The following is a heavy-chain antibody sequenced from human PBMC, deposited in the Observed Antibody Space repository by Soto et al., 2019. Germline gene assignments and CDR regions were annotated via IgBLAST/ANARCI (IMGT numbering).Heavy chain of an antibody. CDR1: GFTFSIYG. Sequence: QVQLVESGGGVVQPGRSLRLSCAASGFTFSIYGIHWVRQAPGKGLEWVAVISYDGSSEYYADSVKGRFTISRDNFKSTMYLQMNSLRAEDTAVYYCAKDAPKPPRDYYAMDVWGHGTTVTVSS. V-gene: IGHV3-30*18. CDR3: AKDAPKPPRDYYAMDV. CDR2: ISYDGSSE. J-gene: IGHJ6*02.